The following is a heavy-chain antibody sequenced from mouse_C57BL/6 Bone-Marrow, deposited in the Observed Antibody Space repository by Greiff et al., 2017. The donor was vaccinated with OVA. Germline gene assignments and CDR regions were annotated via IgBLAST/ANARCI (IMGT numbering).Heavy chain of an antibody. CDR2: INYDGSST. CDR3: AREGYDGSY. CDR1: GFTFSDYY. J-gene: IGHJ3*01. Sequence: EVKLMESEGGLVQPGSSMKLSCTASGFTFSDYYMAWVRQVPEKGLEWVANINYDGSSTYYLDSLKSRFIISRDNAKNILYLQMSSLKSEDTATYYCAREGYDGSYWGQGTLVTVSA. D-gene: IGHD2-2*01. V-gene: IGHV5-16*01.